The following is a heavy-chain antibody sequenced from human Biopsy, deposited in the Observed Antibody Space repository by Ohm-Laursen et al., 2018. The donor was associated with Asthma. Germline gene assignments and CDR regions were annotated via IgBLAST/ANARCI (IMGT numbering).Heavy chain of an antibody. CDR2: HDHEEGGT. D-gene: IGHD4-17*01. V-gene: IGHV1-24*01. Sequence: ASVKVSCKVSGYSLTDLSMHWVRQAPGQGLEWMGGHDHEEGGTVNARRFQGRVTMTEDTSTDTAHMELSSLSSDGTAVYYCASDFPKDYVRYNFQFWGQGTLVTVSS. CDR3: ASDFPKDYVRYNFQF. CDR1: GYSLTDLS. J-gene: IGHJ4*02.